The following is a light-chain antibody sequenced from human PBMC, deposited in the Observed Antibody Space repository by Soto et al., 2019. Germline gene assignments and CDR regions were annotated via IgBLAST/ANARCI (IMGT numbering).Light chain of an antibody. CDR2: EVT. Sequence: QSALTQPPSASGSPGQSITISCTGASSDVSGYTSVSWYQQHPGKAPKLIIYEVTKRPSGVPARFSGARSGNTASLTVSGLQPEDEADYYCSSYAGNNNYVFGSGTKLTVL. CDR1: SSDVSGYTS. CDR3: SSYAGNNNYV. J-gene: IGLJ1*01. V-gene: IGLV2-8*01.